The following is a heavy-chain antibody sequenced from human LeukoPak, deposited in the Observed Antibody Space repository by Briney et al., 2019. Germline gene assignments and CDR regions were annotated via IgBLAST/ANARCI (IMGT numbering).Heavy chain of an antibody. Sequence: PGGSLRLSCAGYGFTFSHAWMNWVRQAPGKGLEWVSYISSSGSTIYYADSVKGRFTISRDNAKNSLYLQMNSLRAEDTAVYYCARASGELLPDYFDYWGQGTLVTVSS. D-gene: IGHD1-26*01. V-gene: IGHV3-11*01. J-gene: IGHJ4*02. CDR2: ISSSGSTI. CDR3: ARASGELLPDYFDY. CDR1: GFTFSHAW.